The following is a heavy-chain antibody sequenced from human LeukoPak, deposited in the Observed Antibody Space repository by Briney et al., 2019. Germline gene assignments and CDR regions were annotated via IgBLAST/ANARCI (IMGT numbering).Heavy chain of an antibody. J-gene: IGHJ5*02. V-gene: IGHV1-2*02. Sequence: ASVKVSCKASGYTFTGYYMHWVRQAPGQGLEWMGWINPNSGGTNYAQKFQGRVTMTRDTSISTAYMELSRLRSDDTTVYYCARASQPHFWSGYRAPPHWFEPWGQGTLVTVSS. CDR2: INPNSGGT. CDR3: ARASQPHFWSGYRAPPHWFEP. CDR1: GYTFTGYY. D-gene: IGHD3-3*02.